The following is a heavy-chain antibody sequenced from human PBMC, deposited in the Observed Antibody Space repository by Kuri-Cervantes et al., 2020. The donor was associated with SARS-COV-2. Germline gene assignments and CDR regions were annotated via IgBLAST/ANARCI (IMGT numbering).Heavy chain of an antibody. Sequence: SLKFSCAASGSSFSDYYMSWIRQAPGKGLEWVSYISSSSSYTNYTVSVKGRFTISRDNAKTSLYLQMNSLIDEDTAVYYCAVIQNSGSYSTRSSYFYYWGQGTLVTVSS. D-gene: IGHD1-26*01. CDR3: AVIQNSGSYSTRSSYFYY. V-gene: IGHV3-11*06. J-gene: IGHJ4*02. CDR2: ISSSSSYT. CDR1: GSSFSDYY.